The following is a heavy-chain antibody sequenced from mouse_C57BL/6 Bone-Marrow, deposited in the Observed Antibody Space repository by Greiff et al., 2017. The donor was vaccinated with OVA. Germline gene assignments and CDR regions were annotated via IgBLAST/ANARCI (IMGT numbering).Heavy chain of an antibody. J-gene: IGHJ1*03. CDR1: GYTFTSYG. V-gene: IGHV1-81*01. Sequence: VQLQQSGAELARPGASVKLSCKASGYTFTSYGISWVKQRTGQGLEWIGEIYPRSGNTYYNEKFKGKATLTADKSSSTAYMELRSPTSEDSAVYFCARDYYGSSYWYFDVWGTGTTVTVSS. CDR3: ARDYYGSSYWYFDV. CDR2: IYPRSGNT. D-gene: IGHD1-1*01.